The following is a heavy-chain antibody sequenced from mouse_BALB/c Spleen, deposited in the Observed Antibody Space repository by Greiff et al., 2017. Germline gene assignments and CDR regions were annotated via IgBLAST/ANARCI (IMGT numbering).Heavy chain of an antibody. CDR3: ARDQGLLPLYAMDY. V-gene: IGHV5-6-3*01. CDR1: GFTFSSYG. Sequence: DVKLVESGGGLVQPGGSLKLSCAASGFTFSSYGMSWVRQTPDKRLELVATINSNGGSTYYPDSVKGRFTISRDNAKNTLYLQMSSLKSEDTAMYYCARDQGLLPLYAMDYWGQGTSVTVSS. D-gene: IGHD2-3*01. J-gene: IGHJ4*01. CDR2: INSNGGST.